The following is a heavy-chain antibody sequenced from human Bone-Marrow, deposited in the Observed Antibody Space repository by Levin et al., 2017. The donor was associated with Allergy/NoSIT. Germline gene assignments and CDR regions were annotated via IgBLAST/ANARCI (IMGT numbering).Heavy chain of an antibody. Sequence: MTSETLSLTCAVSGGSISSGGYSWSWIRQPPGKGLEWIGYIYHSGSTYYNPSLKSRVIISVDRSKNQFSLKMTSVTAADTAVYYCAREVDGLGSYGAFDIWGQGTMVTVSS. CDR1: GGSISSGGYS. J-gene: IGHJ3*02. CDR3: AREVDGLGSYGAFDI. CDR2: IYHSGST. V-gene: IGHV4-30-2*01. D-gene: IGHD3-10*01.